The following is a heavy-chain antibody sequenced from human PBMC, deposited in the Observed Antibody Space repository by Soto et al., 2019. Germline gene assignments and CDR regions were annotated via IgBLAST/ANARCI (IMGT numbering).Heavy chain of an antibody. Sequence: QVQLVESGGGLVKPGGSLRLSCAGSGFTFSDYDMSWIRQAPGKGLEWVSYIRGTSSYTNYADSVKGRFTISRDNAKNSLYLQMNNLTAEDTAVYLCARDARGCSSTRRYRAHFYYGMDVWGQGTTVTVSS. J-gene: IGHJ6*02. CDR2: IRGTSSYT. D-gene: IGHD2-2*01. CDR3: ARDARGCSSTRRYRAHFYYGMDV. V-gene: IGHV3-11*06. CDR1: GFTFSDYD.